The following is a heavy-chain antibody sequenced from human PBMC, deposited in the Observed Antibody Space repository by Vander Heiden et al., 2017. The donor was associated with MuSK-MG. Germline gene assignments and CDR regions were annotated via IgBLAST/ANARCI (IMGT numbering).Heavy chain of an antibody. CDR3: ARVPMTYDYVWGSYRYSPKTPFDY. D-gene: IGHD3-16*02. J-gene: IGHJ4*02. CDR1: GGSFSGYY. Sequence: QVQLQQWGAGLLKPSETLSLTCAVYGGSFSGYYWSWIRQPPGKGLEWIGEINHSGSTNYNPSLKSRVTISVDTSKNQFSLKLSSVTAADTAVYYCARVPMTYDYVWGSYRYSPKTPFDYWGQGTLVTVSS. CDR2: INHSGST. V-gene: IGHV4-34*01.